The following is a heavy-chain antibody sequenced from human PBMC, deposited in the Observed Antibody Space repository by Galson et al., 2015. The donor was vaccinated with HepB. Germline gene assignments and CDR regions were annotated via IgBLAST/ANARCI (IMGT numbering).Heavy chain of an antibody. Sequence: SGAEVKKPGESLKISCKGSGYSFTSYWIGWVRQMPGKGLEWMGIIYPGDSDTRYSPSFQGQVTISADKSISTAYLQWSSLKASDTAMYYCARHWLDGSGSYYISGAFDIWGQGTMVTVSS. CDR3: ARHWLDGSGSYYISGAFDI. D-gene: IGHD3-10*01. J-gene: IGHJ3*02. CDR2: IYPGDSDT. CDR1: GYSFTSYW. V-gene: IGHV5-51*01.